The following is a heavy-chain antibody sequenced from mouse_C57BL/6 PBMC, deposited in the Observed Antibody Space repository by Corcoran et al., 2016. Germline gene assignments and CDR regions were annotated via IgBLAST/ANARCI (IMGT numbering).Heavy chain of an antibody. CDR1: GYAFSSYW. CDR3: ARLVYDYDRPYAMDY. CDR2: IYPGDGDT. J-gene: IGHJ4*01. V-gene: IGHV1-80*01. Sequence: QVQLQQSGAELVKPGASVKISCKASGYAFSSYWMNWVKQRPGKGLEWIGQIYPGDGDTNYNGKFKGKATLTADKSSSTAYMQLSSLTSEDSAVYFCARLVYDYDRPYAMDYWGQGTSVTVSS. D-gene: IGHD2-4*01.